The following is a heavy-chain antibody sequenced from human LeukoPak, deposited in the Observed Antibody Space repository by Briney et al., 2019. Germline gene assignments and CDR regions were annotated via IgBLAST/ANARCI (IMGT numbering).Heavy chain of an antibody. CDR2: INHGGST. V-gene: IGHV4-4*02. D-gene: IGHD4-23*01. CDR1: GGSISSSNW. CDR3: ARYLDYGGNSRVFQH. J-gene: IGHJ1*01. Sequence: SGTLSLTCAVSGGSISSSNWWSWVRQPPGKGLEWIGEINHGGSTNYNPSLKSRVTISIDTSKNQFSLKLSSVTAADTAFYYCARYLDYGGNSRVFQHWGQGTLVTVSS.